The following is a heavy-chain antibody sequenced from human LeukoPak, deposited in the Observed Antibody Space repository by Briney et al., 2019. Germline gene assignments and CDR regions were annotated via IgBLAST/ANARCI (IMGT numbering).Heavy chain of an antibody. CDR1: GGTFSSYA. Sequence: GASVTVSCKASGGTFSSYAISWVRQAPGQGLEWMGGIIPIFGTANYAQKFQGRVTITADESTSTAYMELSSLRSEDTAVYYCARPTVTNDNYYYGMDVWGQGTTVTVSS. D-gene: IGHD4-17*01. J-gene: IGHJ6*02. V-gene: IGHV1-69*13. CDR3: ARPTVTNDNYYYGMDV. CDR2: IIPIFGTA.